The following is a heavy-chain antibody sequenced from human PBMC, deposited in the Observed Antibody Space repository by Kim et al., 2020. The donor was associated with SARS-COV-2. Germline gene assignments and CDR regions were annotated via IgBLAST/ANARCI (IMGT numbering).Heavy chain of an antibody. CDR2: ISSSGDNI. CDR3: ARDPYRYYYYYGMDV. D-gene: IGHD5-18*01. CDR1: GFTLRSYD. Sequence: GGSLRLSCAASGFTLRSYDMNWVRQAPGKGLEWVSYISSSGDNIDYADSVRGRFTISRDNAKNSLSLQMNSLRAEDTAIYYCARDPYRYYYYYGMDVWGQGTTVTVSS. J-gene: IGHJ6*02. V-gene: IGHV3-48*03.